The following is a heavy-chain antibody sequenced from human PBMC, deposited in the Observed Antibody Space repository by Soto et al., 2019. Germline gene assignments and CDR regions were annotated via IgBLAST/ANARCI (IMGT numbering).Heavy chain of an antibody. V-gene: IGHV3-53*01. J-gene: IGHJ4*02. CDR3: VSRFFDGDNSALYFEY. D-gene: IGHD4-17*01. CDR1: GFTVSSSY. CDR2: LYTGTDT. Sequence: PGGSLRLSCAASGFTVSSSYLTWVRQAPGKGLEWVAILYTGTDTVYADSVKGRFTISRDNGKKSLYLQMNSLRVEDTAVYYCVSRFFDGDNSALYFEYWGQGTHVTVST.